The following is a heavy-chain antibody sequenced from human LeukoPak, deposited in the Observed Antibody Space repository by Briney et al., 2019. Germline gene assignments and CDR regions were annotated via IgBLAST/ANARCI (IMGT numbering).Heavy chain of an antibody. CDR3: ARDRIAAGRTGYFDY. D-gene: IGHD6-13*01. CDR1: GFTFSSFG. Sequence: PGRSLRLSCAASGFTFSSFGMHWVRQAPGKGLEWVAVISYDGSNKYYADSVKGRFTISRDNSKNTLCLQMNSLTAEDTAVYYCARDRIAAGRTGYFDYWGQGTLVTVSS. CDR2: ISYDGSNK. J-gene: IGHJ4*02. V-gene: IGHV3-30*03.